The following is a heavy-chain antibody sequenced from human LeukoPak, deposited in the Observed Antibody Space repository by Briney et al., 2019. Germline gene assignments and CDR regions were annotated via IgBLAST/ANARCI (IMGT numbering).Heavy chain of an antibody. J-gene: IGHJ5*02. CDR1: GGSISSYY. D-gene: IGHD1-7*01. CDR2: IYYSGST. Sequence: SETLSLTCTVSGGSISSYYWSWIRQPPGRGLEWIGYIYYSGSTNYNPSLKSRVTISVDTSKNQFSLKLSSVTAADTAVYYCARGSYNWNYNWFDPWGQGTLVTVSS. CDR3: ARGSYNWNYNWFDP. V-gene: IGHV4-59*01.